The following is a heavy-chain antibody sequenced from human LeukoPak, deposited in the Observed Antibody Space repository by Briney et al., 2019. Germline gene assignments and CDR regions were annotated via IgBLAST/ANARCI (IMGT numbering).Heavy chain of an antibody. CDR3: TRVLTGFPDGFDI. Sequence: SETLSLTCTVSDDSISDYYRGWIRQPPGEGLEWIGYFHNSGTSTYNPSLKSRVTISADTSKNQFSLKLNSLTTADTAVYYCTRVLTGFPDGFDIWGQGTMVTVSS. V-gene: IGHV4-59*01. CDR2: FHNSGTS. CDR1: DDSISDYY. D-gene: IGHD1-20*01. J-gene: IGHJ3*02.